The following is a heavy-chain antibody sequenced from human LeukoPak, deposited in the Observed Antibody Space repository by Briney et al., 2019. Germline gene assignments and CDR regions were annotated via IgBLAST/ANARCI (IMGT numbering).Heavy chain of an antibody. CDR3: ARGAAVWYGSSLIDY. D-gene: IGHD6-6*01. Sequence: ASVKISCKPSGYTLTSYYMHWVRQAPGQGLEWMGVINPSSGSTSYAQRFQGRVAMTRDTSTSTVHMDLSGLISEDTAVYYCARGAAVWYGSSLIDYWGQGTLVTVSS. J-gene: IGHJ4*02. CDR2: INPSSGST. V-gene: IGHV1-46*01. CDR1: GYTLTSYY.